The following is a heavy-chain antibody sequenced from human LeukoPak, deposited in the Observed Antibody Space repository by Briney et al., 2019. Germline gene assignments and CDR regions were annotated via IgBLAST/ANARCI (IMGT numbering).Heavy chain of an antibody. J-gene: IGHJ3*02. Sequence: PGGSLRLSCAASGFIFSNYVMFWVRQSPGKGLEWVSVINGVGYTTYYADSVRGRFTISRDNSKNTLFLQMNSLRAEDTAVYYCAKGRKYSNGSLRDVLDIWGQGTMVTVSS. CDR3: AKGRKYSNGSLRDVLDI. CDR2: INGVGYTT. V-gene: IGHV3-23*01. CDR1: GFIFSNYV. D-gene: IGHD6-19*01.